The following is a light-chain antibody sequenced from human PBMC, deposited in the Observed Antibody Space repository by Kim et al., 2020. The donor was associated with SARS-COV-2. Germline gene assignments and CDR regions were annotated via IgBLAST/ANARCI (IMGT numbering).Light chain of an antibody. J-gene: IGKJ1*01. CDR1: QDISDS. V-gene: IGKV1-27*01. CDR3: LRYNSAPWT. Sequence: ASVGEVVTITRRAGQDISDSLAWFQHKPGRAPKLLFYVASAVHSEVPSRFGGSRSGTDFTHTISSLQPEDVATFYCLRYNSAPWTFGQGTKVDIK. CDR2: VAS.